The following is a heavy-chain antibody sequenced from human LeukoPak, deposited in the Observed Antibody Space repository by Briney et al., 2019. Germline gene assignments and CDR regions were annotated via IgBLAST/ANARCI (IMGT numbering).Heavy chain of an antibody. D-gene: IGHD5-18*01. V-gene: IGHV3-23*01. Sequence: PGGSLRLSCAVSGFTFSSYAMSWVRQAPGKGLEWVSAISGSGGSTYYAGSVKGRFTISRDNSKNTLYLQMNSLRAEDTAVYYCAKDLFFGYSYGYGDYWGQGTLVTVSS. CDR3: AKDLFFGYSYGYGDY. CDR2: ISGSGGST. CDR1: GFTFSSYA. J-gene: IGHJ4*02.